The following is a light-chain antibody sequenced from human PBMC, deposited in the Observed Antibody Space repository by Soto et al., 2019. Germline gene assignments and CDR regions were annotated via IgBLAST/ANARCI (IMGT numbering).Light chain of an antibody. CDR3: SSFAGGGNPVL. CDR1: SSDVGGYNY. V-gene: IGLV2-8*01. J-gene: IGLJ2*01. CDR2: EVT. Sequence: QSALTQPPSASGSLGQSVTISCTGTSSDVGGYNYVSWHQQHPGKAPKVRIYEVTKRPPGVPDRFSGSKSGNTASLTVSGLQAEDEADYYCSSFAGGGNPVLLGGGTKLTVL.